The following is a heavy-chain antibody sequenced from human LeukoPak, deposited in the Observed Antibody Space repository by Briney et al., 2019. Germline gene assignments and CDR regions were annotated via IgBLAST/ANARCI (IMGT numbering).Heavy chain of an antibody. Sequence: GGSLRLSCAASGFTFSGSAMHWVRQASGKGLEWVGRIRSKANSYATTYAASVKGRFTISRDDSKNTAFLEMNSLKTEDTAVYYCTTHYYDSSGYHYGAFDYWGQGTLVTLSS. CDR1: GFTFSGSA. D-gene: IGHD3-22*01. CDR2: IRSKANSYAT. J-gene: IGHJ4*02. CDR3: TTHYYDSSGYHYGAFDY. V-gene: IGHV3-73*01.